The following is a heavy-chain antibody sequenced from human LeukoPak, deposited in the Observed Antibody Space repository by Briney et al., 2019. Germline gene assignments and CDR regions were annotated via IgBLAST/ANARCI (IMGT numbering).Heavy chain of an antibody. Sequence: GGSLRLSCAASGFTFSSYGMHWVRQAPGKGLEWVAFIRYDGSNKYYADSVKGRFTISRDNSKNTLYLQMNSLRAEDTALYYCALTPDYYGSGSFDYWGQGTLVTVSS. J-gene: IGHJ4*02. CDR3: ALTPDYYGSGSFDY. CDR1: GFTFSSYG. CDR2: IRYDGSNK. V-gene: IGHV3-30*02. D-gene: IGHD3-10*01.